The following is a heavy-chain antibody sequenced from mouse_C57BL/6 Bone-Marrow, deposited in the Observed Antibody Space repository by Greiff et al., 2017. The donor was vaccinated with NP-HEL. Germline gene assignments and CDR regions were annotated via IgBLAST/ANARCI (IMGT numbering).Heavy chain of an antibody. J-gene: IGHJ4*01. CDR3: ARDYDGAMDY. D-gene: IGHD2-4*01. CDR2: IWGGGST. V-gene: IGHV2-9*01. Sequence: VKLMESGPGLVAPSHCLSITCTVSGFSLTSYGVDWVRQPPGKGLAWLGVIWGGGSTNYNSALMSRLSISKDNSKSQVFLKMNSLQTDDTAMYYCARDYDGAMDYWGQGTSVTVSS. CDR1: GFSLTSYG.